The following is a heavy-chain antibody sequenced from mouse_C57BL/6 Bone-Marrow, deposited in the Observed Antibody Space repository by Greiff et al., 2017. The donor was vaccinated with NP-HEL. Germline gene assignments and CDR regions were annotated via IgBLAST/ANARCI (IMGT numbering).Heavy chain of an antibody. D-gene: IGHD1-1*01. V-gene: IGHV1-80*01. CDR3: ARRGSSYGYFDV. J-gene: IGHJ1*03. CDR1: GYAFSSYW. Sequence: QVQLKESGAELVKPGASVKISCKASGYAFSSYWMNWVKQRPGKGLEWIGQIYPGDGDTNYNGKFKGKATLTADKSSSTAYMQLSSLTSEDSAVYFCARRGSSYGYFDVWGTGTTVTVSS. CDR2: IYPGDGDT.